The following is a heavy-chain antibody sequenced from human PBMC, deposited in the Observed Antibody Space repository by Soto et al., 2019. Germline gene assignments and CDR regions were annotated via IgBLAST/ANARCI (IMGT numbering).Heavy chain of an antibody. CDR1: GYTFTNFA. V-gene: IGHV1-3*01. D-gene: IGHD1-26*01. CDR2: FNAGNGNT. Sequence: QVQLVQSGAEVKKPGASVKVSCKASGYTFTNFAMHWVRQAPGQRLEWMGWFNAGNGNTKYSQKFQGRVSITKDTPASTVYIELSSLRSEDTAIYYSARGPKSGNYYLSCFDYWGQGSLVTVSS. J-gene: IGHJ4*02. CDR3: ARGPKSGNYYLSCFDY.